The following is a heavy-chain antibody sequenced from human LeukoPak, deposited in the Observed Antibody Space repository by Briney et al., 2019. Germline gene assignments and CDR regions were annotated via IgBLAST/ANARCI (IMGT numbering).Heavy chain of an antibody. D-gene: IGHD2-15*01. Sequence: GGSLRLSCAASGFTFSSYGIHWVRQAPGKGLEWVAIISFDGNNKYYGDSVKGRFTISRDNSKNTLYLQMNSLRAEDTAVYYCAKRIPNYYGMDVWGQGTTVTVSS. CDR1: GFTFSSYG. CDR3: AKRIPNYYGMDV. CDR2: ISFDGNNK. V-gene: IGHV3-30*18. J-gene: IGHJ6*02.